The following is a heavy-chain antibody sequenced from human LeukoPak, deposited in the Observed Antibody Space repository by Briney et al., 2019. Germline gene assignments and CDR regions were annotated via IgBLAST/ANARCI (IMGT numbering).Heavy chain of an antibody. Sequence: SETLSLTCTVSGGSISSYYWSWIRQPAGKGLEWIGRIYTSGSTNYNPSLKSRVTMSVDTSKNQFSLRLSSVTAADTAVYYCARDRYSSSYFDYWGQGTLVTVSS. CDR3: ARDRYSSSYFDY. J-gene: IGHJ4*02. CDR1: GGSISSYY. D-gene: IGHD6-13*01. V-gene: IGHV4-4*07. CDR2: IYTSGST.